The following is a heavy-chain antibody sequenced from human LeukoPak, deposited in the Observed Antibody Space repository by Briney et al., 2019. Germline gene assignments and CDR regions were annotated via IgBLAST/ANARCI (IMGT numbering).Heavy chain of an antibody. Sequence: PGGSRRLSCAASGFTVSSNYMSWVRQAPGKGLNWVSVIYSGGSTYYADSVKGRFTISRDNSKNTLYLQMNSLRAEDTAVYYCARIAYCSSTSCAYYYYGMDVWGQGTTVTVSS. CDR2: IYSGGST. CDR3: ARIAYCSSTSCAYYYYGMDV. J-gene: IGHJ6*02. CDR1: GFTVSSNY. D-gene: IGHD2-2*01. V-gene: IGHV3-66*01.